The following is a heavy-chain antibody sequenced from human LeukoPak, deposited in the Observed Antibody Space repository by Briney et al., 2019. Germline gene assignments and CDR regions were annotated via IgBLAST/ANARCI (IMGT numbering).Heavy chain of an antibody. J-gene: IGHJ4*02. CDR1: GGSIISYY. CDR3: ARDGYSAHDGL. V-gene: IGHV4-59*01. Sequence: PSETLSLTCTVSGGSIISYYWSWIRQPPGQGLEWIAFIHSSGSTGYSPSLKSRVTISVDTSKNQFSLKLSSVTAADTAVYYCARDGYSAHDGLWGQGTLVTVSS. CDR2: IHSSGST. D-gene: IGHD5-12*01.